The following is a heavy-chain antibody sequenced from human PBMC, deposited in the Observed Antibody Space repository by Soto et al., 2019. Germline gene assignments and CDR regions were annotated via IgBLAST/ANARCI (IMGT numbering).Heavy chain of an antibody. J-gene: IGHJ4*02. V-gene: IGHV5-51*01. D-gene: IGHD1-26*01. Sequence: LGESLKISCKGSGYSFTSSWIGWVRQMPGKGLECMGTIYPGDSDTRYSPSFQGQVTISADKSISTAYLQWSSLKASDTAMYYCARHPGYSGSFHFDYWGQGTLVTVSS. CDR1: GYSFTSSW. CDR3: ARHPGYSGSFHFDY. CDR2: IYPGDSDT.